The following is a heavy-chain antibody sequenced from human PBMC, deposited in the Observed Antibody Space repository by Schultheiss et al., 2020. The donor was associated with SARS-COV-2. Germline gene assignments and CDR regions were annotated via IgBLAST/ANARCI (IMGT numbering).Heavy chain of an antibody. Sequence: ESLKISCAVYGGSFSGYYWSWIRQPPGKGLEWIGEINHSGSTNYNPSLKSRVTISVDTSKNQFSLKLSSVTAADTAVYYCARVDGPPDYWGQGTLVTVSS. D-gene: IGHD4-17*01. CDR1: GGSFSGYY. CDR3: ARVDGPPDY. J-gene: IGHJ4*02. CDR2: INHSGST. V-gene: IGHV4-34*01.